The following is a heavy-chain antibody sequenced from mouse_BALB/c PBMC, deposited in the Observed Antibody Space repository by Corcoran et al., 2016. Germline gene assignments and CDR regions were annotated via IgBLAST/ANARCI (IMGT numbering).Heavy chain of an antibody. CDR2: INPYNDGI. CDR1: GYTFTSYV. Sequence: EVQLQQSGPELVKPGASVKMSCKASGYTFTSYVMHWVKQKPGQGLEWIGYINPYNDGIKYNEKFKGKATLTSDKSSSTAYMELSSLTSEDSAVYYCGRGRGHYYGYLFAYWGQGTLVTVSA. CDR3: GRGRGHYYGYLFAY. J-gene: IGHJ3*01. D-gene: IGHD1-2*01. V-gene: IGHV1S136*01.